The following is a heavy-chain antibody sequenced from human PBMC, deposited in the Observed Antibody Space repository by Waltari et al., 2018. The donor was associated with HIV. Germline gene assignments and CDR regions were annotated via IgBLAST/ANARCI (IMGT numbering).Heavy chain of an antibody. CDR2: ISSSGSSA. J-gene: IGHJ4*02. D-gene: IGHD1-7*01. CDR1: GFTFSSFP. CDR3: AKRLTGTHYYFDY. V-gene: IGHV3-23*04. Sequence: EVQLVESGGGLVQPGGSLRLSCTVSGFTFSSFPMSWVRQAPGVGLGGVSAISSSGSSAYSEDSVKGQFTISRDNSKNTLYLQMNSLRAEDTAIYYCAKRLTGTHYYFDYWGQGTLVTVSS.